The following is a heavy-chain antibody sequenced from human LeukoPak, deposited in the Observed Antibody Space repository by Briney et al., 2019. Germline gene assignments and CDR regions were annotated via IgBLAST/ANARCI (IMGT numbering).Heavy chain of an antibody. CDR2: ISVSGGST. CDR3: AKAAVVIPDY. V-gene: IGHV3-23*01. J-gene: IGHJ4*02. D-gene: IGHD3-22*01. Sequence: GGSLRLSCAASGFTFSSYAMSWVRQAPGKGLEWVSAISVSGGSTYYADSVKGRFTISRDNSKNTLYLQMKTLRAEDTAVYYCAKAAVVIPDYWGQGTLVTVSS. CDR1: GFTFSSYA.